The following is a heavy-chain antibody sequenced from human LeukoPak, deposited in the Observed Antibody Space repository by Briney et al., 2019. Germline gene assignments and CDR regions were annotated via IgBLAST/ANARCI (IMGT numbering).Heavy chain of an antibody. CDR2: INPSGGNT. Sequence: ASVTLSCKASGYTFTSYYIHWVRQAPGQGLEWMGIINPSGGNTTYAQKFQGGVTITRDTPTSTVYMVLSSLRSEDTAVYYCARDRYSISSVYDFWGQGALV. V-gene: IGHV1-46*01. D-gene: IGHD6-6*01. CDR1: GYTFTSYY. CDR3: ARDRYSISSVYDF. J-gene: IGHJ4*02.